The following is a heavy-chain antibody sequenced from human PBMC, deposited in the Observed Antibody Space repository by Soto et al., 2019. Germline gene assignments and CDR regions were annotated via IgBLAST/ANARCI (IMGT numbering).Heavy chain of an antibody. CDR1: GFSITNTW. J-gene: IGHJ4*02. D-gene: IGHD3-3*01. CDR3: NSYPDFWGGHTPL. V-gene: IGHV3-15*07. CDR2: VKSKADGGTA. Sequence: EVQLVESGGGLVQPGGSLRLSCAASGFSITNTWMHWVRQAPGKGLEWVGRVKSKADGGTADYAAPVKGRFTVSRDDSKNTQYLQVNSLKMEDTAVYYCNSYPDFWGGHTPLWGQGTLVTGSS.